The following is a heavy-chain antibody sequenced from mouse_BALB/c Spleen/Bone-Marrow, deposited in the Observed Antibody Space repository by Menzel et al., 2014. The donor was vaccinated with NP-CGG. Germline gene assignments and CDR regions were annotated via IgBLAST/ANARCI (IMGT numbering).Heavy chain of an antibody. CDR3: ARHDGYRTWFAY. Sequence: DVMLVESGGGLVQPGGSLKLSCATSGFTFSDYYMYWVRQTPEKRLEWVAYISNGGGSTYYPDTVKGRFTISRDNAKNTLYQQMSRLKSEDTAMYYCARHDGYRTWFAYWGQGTLVTVSA. CDR1: GFTFSDYY. D-gene: IGHD2-3*01. V-gene: IGHV5-12*02. J-gene: IGHJ3*01. CDR2: ISNGGGST.